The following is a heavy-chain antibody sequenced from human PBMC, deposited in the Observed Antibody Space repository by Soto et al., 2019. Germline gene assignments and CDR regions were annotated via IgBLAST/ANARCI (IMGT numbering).Heavy chain of an antibody. V-gene: IGHV3-74*01. Sequence: PGGSLRLSCAASGFIFDSDWMHWVRQAPGQGLVWVSRINTDGSGTSYADSVKGRFAISRDNAKNMVYLQMNSLRVEDTAVYYCARSIVVVTALDYWGQGTLVTVSS. J-gene: IGHJ4*02. D-gene: IGHD2-21*02. CDR3: ARSIVVVTALDY. CDR2: INTDGSGT. CDR1: GFIFDSDW.